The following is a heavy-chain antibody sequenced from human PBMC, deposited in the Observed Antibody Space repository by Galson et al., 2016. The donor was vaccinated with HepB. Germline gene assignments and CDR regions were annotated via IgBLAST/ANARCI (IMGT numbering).Heavy chain of an antibody. CDR1: GFTFSRYG. Sequence: SLRLACAASGFTFSRYGMHWVRQAPRKGLEWGAVTSYDGGDKQYADSVKGRFPVSRDNSKNTMFLQMNSLRVEDTAVYYCAKLDCGRDCPRDDWGQGTLVTVSS. V-gene: IGHV3-30*19. J-gene: IGHJ4*02. CDR3: AKLDCGRDCPRDD. CDR2: TSYDGGDK. D-gene: IGHD2-21*02.